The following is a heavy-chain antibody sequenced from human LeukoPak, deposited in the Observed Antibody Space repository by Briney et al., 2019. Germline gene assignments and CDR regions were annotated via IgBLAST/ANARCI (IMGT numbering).Heavy chain of an antibody. CDR3: ARRGQAAGSKGAFDY. Sequence: SETLSLTCTVSGGSISSTSYYWAWIRQPPGRGLEWIGSIDYSGTTYYNPSLKSRVTISVDTSKNQFSLKLSSVTASDTAKYFCARRGQAAGSKGAFDYWGQGALVTVSS. D-gene: IGHD6-13*01. V-gene: IGHV4-39*01. J-gene: IGHJ4*02. CDR2: IDYSGTT. CDR1: GGSISSTSYY.